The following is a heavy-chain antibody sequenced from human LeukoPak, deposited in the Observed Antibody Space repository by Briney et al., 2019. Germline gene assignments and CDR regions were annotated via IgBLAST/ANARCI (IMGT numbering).Heavy chain of an antibody. CDR2: ISGSGGST. D-gene: IGHD3-10*01. J-gene: IGHJ4*02. Sequence: GGSLRLSCAASGFTLSSYAMSWVRQAPGKGLEWVSAISGSGGSTYYADSVKGRFTISRDNSKNTLYLQMNSLRAEDTAVYYCAKGGVLWFGDLYYFDYWGQGTLVTVSS. CDR3: AKGGVLWFGDLYYFDY. CDR1: GFTLSSYA. V-gene: IGHV3-23*01.